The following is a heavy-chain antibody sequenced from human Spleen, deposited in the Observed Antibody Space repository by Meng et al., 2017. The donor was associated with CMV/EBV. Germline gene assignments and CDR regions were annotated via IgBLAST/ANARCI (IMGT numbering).Heavy chain of an antibody. CDR3: ARAHEVWFDP. V-gene: IGHV4-34*01. J-gene: IGHJ5*02. CDR1: GGSFSGYY. CDR2: INHSGST. Sequence: SETLSLTCAVYGGSFSGYYWSWIRQPPGKGLEWIGEINHSGSTNYNPSLKSRVTISVDTSKNQFSLKLSSVTAADTAVYYCARAHEVWFDPWGQGTLVTVSS.